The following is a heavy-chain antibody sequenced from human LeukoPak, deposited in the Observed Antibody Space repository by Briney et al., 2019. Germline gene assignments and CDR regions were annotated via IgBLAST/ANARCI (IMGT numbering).Heavy chain of an antibody. Sequence: GGSLRLSCAASGFTFSSYDMNWVRQAPGKGLEWVSHISSSGSNIYYADSVKGRFTISRDNAKNSLYLQMNSLRAEDTAVYYCARGLRNTIFGGCYYCGQGTLVTVSS. CDR3: ARGLRNTIFGGCYY. CDR2: ISSSGSNI. CDR1: GFTFSSYD. J-gene: IGHJ4*02. V-gene: IGHV3-48*03. D-gene: IGHD3-3*01.